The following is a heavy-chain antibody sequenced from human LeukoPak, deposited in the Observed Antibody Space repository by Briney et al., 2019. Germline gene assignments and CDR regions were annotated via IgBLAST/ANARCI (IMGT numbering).Heavy chain of an antibody. CDR3: ARDRGSYYADLGCWFDP. Sequence: ASVKVSCKASGYTFTGYYMHWVRQAPGQGLEWMGIINPSGGSTSYAQKFQGRVTMTRDMPTSTVYMELSSLRSEDTAVYYCARDRGSYYADLGCWFDPWGQGTLVTVSS. CDR2: INPSGGST. CDR1: GYTFTGYY. V-gene: IGHV1-46*01. J-gene: IGHJ5*02. D-gene: IGHD1-26*01.